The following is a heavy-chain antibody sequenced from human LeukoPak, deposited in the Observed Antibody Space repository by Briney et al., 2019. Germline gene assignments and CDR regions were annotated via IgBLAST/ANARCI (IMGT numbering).Heavy chain of an antibody. J-gene: IGHJ4*02. V-gene: IGHV3-23*01. D-gene: IGHD6-13*01. CDR1: GFTFSSYA. CDR2: ISGSGGST. Sequence: PGGSLRLSCAASGFTFSSYAMSWVRQAPGKGLEWVSAISGSGGSTYYADSVKGRFTISRDNSKNTLYLQMNSLRAEDTAVYYCAKDYSSSWYGTVDYWGQGTLVTVSS. CDR3: AKDYSSSWYGTVDY.